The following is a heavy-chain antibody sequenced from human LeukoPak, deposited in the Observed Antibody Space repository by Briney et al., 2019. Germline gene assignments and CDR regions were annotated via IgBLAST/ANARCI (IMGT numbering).Heavy chain of an antibody. Sequence: PGGSLRLSCAASGFTFSSYAMSWVRQAPGKGLEWVANIKQDGSEKYYVDSVKGRFTISRDNAKNSLYLQMNSLRAEDTAVYYCARDGKWFGELLAIDYWGQGTLVTVSS. J-gene: IGHJ4*02. V-gene: IGHV3-7*03. CDR1: GFTFSSYA. D-gene: IGHD3-10*01. CDR3: ARDGKWFGELLAIDY. CDR2: IKQDGSEK.